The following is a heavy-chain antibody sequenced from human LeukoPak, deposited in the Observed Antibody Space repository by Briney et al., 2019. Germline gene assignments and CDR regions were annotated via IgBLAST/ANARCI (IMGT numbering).Heavy chain of an antibody. V-gene: IGHV4-59*01. D-gene: IGHD1-7*01. CDR2: IYYSGST. Sequence: SETLSLTCTVSGGSISSYYWNWIRQPPGKGLEWIGYIYYSGSTNYNPSLKSRVTISVDTSKNQFSLKLNSVTAADTAVYYCARERTNYGGIDYWGQGTLVTVSS. J-gene: IGHJ4*02. CDR1: GGSISSYY. CDR3: ARERTNYGGIDY.